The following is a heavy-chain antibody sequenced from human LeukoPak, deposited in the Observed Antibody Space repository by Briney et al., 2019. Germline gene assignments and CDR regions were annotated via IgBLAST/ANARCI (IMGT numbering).Heavy chain of an antibody. Sequence: QAGGSLRLSCAASGFTFSSYAMNWVRQAPGKGLEWVSAISGSGGSTYYADSVKGRFTISRDNSKNTLYLQMNSLRAEDTAVYYCAKAPGYSVADPIYYYYGMDVWGQGTTVTVSS. CDR3: AKAPGYSVADPIYYYYGMDV. CDR1: GFTFSSYA. CDR2: ISGSGGST. J-gene: IGHJ6*02. V-gene: IGHV3-23*01. D-gene: IGHD3-9*01.